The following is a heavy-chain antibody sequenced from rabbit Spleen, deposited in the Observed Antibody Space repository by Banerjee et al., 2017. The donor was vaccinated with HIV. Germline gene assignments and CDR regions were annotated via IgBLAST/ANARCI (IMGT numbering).Heavy chain of an antibody. J-gene: IGHJ6*01. Sequence: QQLVESGGGLVKPGASLTVTCKASGFSFSSGYYMSWVRQAPGKGLEWIACSYAGSSGSTYSAIWAKGRFTISKTSSTTVTLQMTSLTAADTATYFCARDTGTSFSTYGMDLWGPGTLVTVS. D-gene: IGHD7-1*01. CDR1: GFSFSSGYY. V-gene: IGHV1S40*01. CDR2: SYAGSSGST. CDR3: ARDTGTSFSTYGMDL.